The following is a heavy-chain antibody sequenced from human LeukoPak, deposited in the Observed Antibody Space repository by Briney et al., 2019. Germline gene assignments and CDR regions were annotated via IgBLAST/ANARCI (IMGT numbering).Heavy chain of an antibody. D-gene: IGHD3-22*01. Sequence: GGSLRPSCAASGFTFSSFSMNWVRQAPGKGLEWVSYISSSSSTIYYADSVKGRFTISRDNAKNSLYLQMNSLRAEDTAVYYCARVLDEYYYDSSGYTSRRYYYMDVWGKGTTVTVSS. CDR1: GFTFSSFS. J-gene: IGHJ6*03. CDR2: ISSSSSTI. CDR3: ARVLDEYYYDSSGYTSRRYYYMDV. V-gene: IGHV3-48*04.